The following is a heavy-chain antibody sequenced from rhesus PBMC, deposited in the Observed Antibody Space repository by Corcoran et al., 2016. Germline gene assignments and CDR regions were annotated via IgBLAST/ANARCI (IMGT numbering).Heavy chain of an antibody. J-gene: IGHJ4*01. Sequence: QLQLQESGPGLVKPSETLSLTCAVSGGSISSKYRSWIRQPQGKGLEWIGRISGSGVSTDYNPSLKSRVTISTDTSQNQFSLKLSSVTAADTAVYYCASPIYCTGSGCLDYWGQGVLVTVSS. V-gene: IGHV4-173*01. CDR3: ASPIYCTGSGCLDY. D-gene: IGHD2-21*01. CDR2: ISGSGVST. CDR1: GGSISSKY.